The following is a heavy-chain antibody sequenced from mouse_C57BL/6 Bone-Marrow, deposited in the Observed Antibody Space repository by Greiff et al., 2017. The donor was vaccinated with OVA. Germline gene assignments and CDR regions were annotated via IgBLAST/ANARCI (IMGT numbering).Heavy chain of an antibody. V-gene: IGHV2-6-1*01. J-gene: IGHJ4*01. CDR3: ARHRYYGSIMDY. D-gene: IGHD1-1*01. CDR2: IWSDGST. CDR1: GFSLTSYG. Sequence: QVQLKESGPGLVAPSQSLSITCTVSGFSLTSYGVHWVRQPPGKGLEWLVVIWSDGSTTYNSALKSRLSISKDNSKSQVFLKMNSLQTDYTAMYYCARHRYYGSIMDYWGQGTSVTVSS.